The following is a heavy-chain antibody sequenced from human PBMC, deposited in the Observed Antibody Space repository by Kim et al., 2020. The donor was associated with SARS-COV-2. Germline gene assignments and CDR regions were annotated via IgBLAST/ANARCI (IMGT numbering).Heavy chain of an antibody. Sequence: GESLQISCKGSGYRFTSYWISWVRQMPGKGLEWMGRIDPSDSYTNYSPSFQGHVTISADKSISTAYLQWSSLKASDTAMYYCARRWYYDSGSYGMDVWGQGTTVTVSS. V-gene: IGHV5-10-1*01. CDR3: ARRWYYDSGSYGMDV. CDR1: GYRFTSYW. D-gene: IGHD3-22*01. CDR2: IDPSDSYT. J-gene: IGHJ6*02.